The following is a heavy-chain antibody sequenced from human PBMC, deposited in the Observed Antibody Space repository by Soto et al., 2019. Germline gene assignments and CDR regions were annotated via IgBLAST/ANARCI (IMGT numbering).Heavy chain of an antibody. V-gene: IGHV4-4*02. CDR3: ARHEGWTGPDQ. CDR2: IFHDGNT. J-gene: IGHJ5*02. CDR1: GASIGSGGW. D-gene: IGHD2-8*02. Sequence: SETLSLTCAVSGASIGSGGWWSWVRQPPGEGLEWIAEIFHDGNTNYSPSLKSRVTISVDKSQNQFSLNVYSVTAADTAVYYCARHEGWTGPDQWGQGTLVTVSS.